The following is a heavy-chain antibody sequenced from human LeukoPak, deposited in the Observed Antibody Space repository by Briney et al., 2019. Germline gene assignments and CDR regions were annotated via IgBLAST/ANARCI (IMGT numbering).Heavy chain of an antibody. D-gene: IGHD4-17*01. V-gene: IGHV3-48*03. J-gene: IGHJ4*02. CDR2: ISSSGSTI. Sequence: GGSPRLSCAASGFTFSSYEMNWVRQAPGKGLEWVSYISSSGSTIYYADSVKGRFTISRDNAKNSLYLQMNSLRAEDTAVYYCARETLDYGVRLDYWGQGTLVTVSS. CDR1: GFTFSSYE. CDR3: ARETLDYGVRLDY.